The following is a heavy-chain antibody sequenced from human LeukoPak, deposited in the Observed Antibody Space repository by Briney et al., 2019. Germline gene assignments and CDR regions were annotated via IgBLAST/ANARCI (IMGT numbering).Heavy chain of an antibody. CDR2: ISGSGGST. CDR3: AKDGSPAPEGAFDI. CDR1: GFTFRSYA. D-gene: IGHD1-14*01. J-gene: IGHJ3*02. Sequence: GGSLRLSCAASGFTFRSYAMRWVRQAPGKGLEWVSAISGSGGSTYYADSVKGRFTISRDNSKNTLYLQMNSLRAEDTAVYYCAKDGSPAPEGAFDIWGQGTMVTVSS. V-gene: IGHV3-23*01.